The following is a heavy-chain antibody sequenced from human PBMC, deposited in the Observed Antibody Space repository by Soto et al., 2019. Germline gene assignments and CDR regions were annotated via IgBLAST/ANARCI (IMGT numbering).Heavy chain of an antibody. CDR3: VRENYSYGMDV. Sequence: RLSCAASGFTVSSYAMHWVRQAPGKGLEWVAVISYDGSTDYADSVKGRFTISRDISRNTLYLQMNSLRAEDTAVYYCVRENYSYGMDVWGQGTTVSVSS. V-gene: IGHV3-30*14. CDR1: GFTVSSYA. J-gene: IGHJ6*02. CDR2: ISYDGST.